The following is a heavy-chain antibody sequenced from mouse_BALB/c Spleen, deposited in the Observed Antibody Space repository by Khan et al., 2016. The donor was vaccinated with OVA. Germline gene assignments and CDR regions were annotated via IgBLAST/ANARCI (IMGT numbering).Heavy chain of an antibody. J-gene: IGHJ4*01. Sequence: QVQLMESGPGLVAPSQSLYITCTVSGFSFSRYNIHWVRQPPGKGLEWLGMIWGGGGTDYNPTLKSRLSISKDNSKSQVFLKMNSLQTDDSAMYYCAGAYYRYDGYYAMDYWGQGTSVTVSS. CDR2: IWGGGGT. CDR3: AGAYYRYDGYYAMDY. D-gene: IGHD2-14*01. CDR1: GFSFSRYN. V-gene: IGHV2-6-4*01.